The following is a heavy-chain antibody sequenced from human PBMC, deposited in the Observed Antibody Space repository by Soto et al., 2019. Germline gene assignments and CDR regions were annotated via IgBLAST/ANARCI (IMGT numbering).Heavy chain of an antibody. CDR1: GSRFSTYW. V-gene: IGHV5-51*01. J-gene: IGHJ4*02. Sequence: GESLKISCQGFGSRFSTYWIHWVRQLPGKGLESGGIIYPADSDTRYSPSFQGQVTISADKTISTTYLQWSSLKDSDTAMYFCARRYIAAPATAFDLWGQGTPVTVSS. CDR3: ARRYIAAPATAFDL. D-gene: IGHD6-13*01. CDR2: IYPADSDT.